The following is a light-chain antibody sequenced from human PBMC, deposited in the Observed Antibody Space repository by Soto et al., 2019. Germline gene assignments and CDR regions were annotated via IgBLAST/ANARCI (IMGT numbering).Light chain of an antibody. V-gene: IGKV3-20*01. CDR1: QSLSTRS. J-gene: IGKJ1*01. CDR2: EAS. Sequence: EIVLTQSSGTLSLSPGERLTLSCRTSQSLSTRSLAWYQQKPGQAPSLLIYEASTRAPGTPDRFSGSGSGTDFTLTVSRLEPEDFAVYYCQQYGRSVGFGQGTKVEIK. CDR3: QQYGRSVG.